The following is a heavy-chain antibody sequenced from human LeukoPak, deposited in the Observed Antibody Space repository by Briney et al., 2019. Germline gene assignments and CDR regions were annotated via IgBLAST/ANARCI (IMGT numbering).Heavy chain of an antibody. V-gene: IGHV3-48*03. CDR3: AELGITMIGGV. D-gene: IGHD3-10*02. Sequence: GGSLRLSCAASGFNFGSYLTWVRQAPGKGLEWVSYISSSGSTIYYADSVKGRFTISRDNAKNSLYLQMNSLRAEDTAVYYCAELGITMIGGVWGKGTTVTISS. J-gene: IGHJ6*04. CDR1: GFNFGSY. CDR2: ISSSGSTI.